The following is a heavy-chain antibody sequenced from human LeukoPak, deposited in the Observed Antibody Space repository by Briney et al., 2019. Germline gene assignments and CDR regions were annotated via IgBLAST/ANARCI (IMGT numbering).Heavy chain of an antibody. V-gene: IGHV3-21*04. D-gene: IGHD5-24*01. Sequence: GGSLRLSCAASGFTFSSYSMNWVRLAPGKGLEWVSSISSSSSYIYYADSVKGRFTISRDNAKNSLYLQMNSLKAEDTAIYYCAKDGYNEISSWFDPWGQGTLVTVSS. CDR1: GFTFSSYS. CDR2: ISSSSSYI. CDR3: AKDGYNEISSWFDP. J-gene: IGHJ5*02.